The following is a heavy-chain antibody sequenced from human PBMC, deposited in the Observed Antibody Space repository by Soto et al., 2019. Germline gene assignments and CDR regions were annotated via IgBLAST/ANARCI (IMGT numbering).Heavy chain of an antibody. CDR3: AKGFDYGDTKHIDH. V-gene: IGHV3-23*01. CDR1: VSGFSTHA. D-gene: IGHD4-17*01. Sequence: GSLRLSGAASVSGFSTHALSWVRQAPGKGLEWLSSITNTGITTHYADSVKGRFTISRENSRNTLHLQMNNLRVDDTAVYYCAKGFDYGDTKHIDHWGQGTLVTVSS. J-gene: IGHJ4*02. CDR2: ITNTGITT.